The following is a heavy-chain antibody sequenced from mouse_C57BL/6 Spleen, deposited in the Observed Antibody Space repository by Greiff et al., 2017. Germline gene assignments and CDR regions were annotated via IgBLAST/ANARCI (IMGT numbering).Heavy chain of an antibody. Sequence: VQLQQSGAELVKPGASVKLSCKASGYTFPEYTIHWVKQRSGQGLEWIGWFYPGSGSIKYNEKFKDKATLTADKSSSTVYMELSRLTSEDSAVFFCARHEEHDYGSSYSYYFDYWGQGTTLTVSS. J-gene: IGHJ2*01. CDR1: GYTFPEYT. CDR2: FYPGSGSI. CDR3: ARHEEHDYGSSYSYYFDY. V-gene: IGHV1-62-2*01. D-gene: IGHD1-1*01.